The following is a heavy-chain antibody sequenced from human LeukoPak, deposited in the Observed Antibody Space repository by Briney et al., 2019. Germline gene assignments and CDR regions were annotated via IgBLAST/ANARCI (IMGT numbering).Heavy chain of an antibody. D-gene: IGHD5-18*01. CDR2: ISSSGSTI. J-gene: IGHJ4*02. CDR3: ARDHNYAFDY. V-gene: IGHV3-11*04. Sequence: GGSLRLSCAASGFTFSDYYMTWIRQAPGKGLEWLSYISSSGSTIYYADSVKGRFTISGDNARNSLFLQMDSLRAEDTAVYYCARDHNYAFDYWGQGTLVTVSS. CDR1: GFTFSDYY.